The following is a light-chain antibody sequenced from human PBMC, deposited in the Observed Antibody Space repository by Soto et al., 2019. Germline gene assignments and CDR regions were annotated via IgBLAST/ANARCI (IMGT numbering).Light chain of an antibody. J-gene: IGKJ5*01. CDR1: QSVSSN. V-gene: IGKV3-15*01. CDR2: GAS. CDR3: QQRYNAPIT. Sequence: EIVMTQSPATLSVSPGERATLSCRASQSVSSNLAWYQQKPGQAPRLLIYGASTRATGIPARFSGSGSGTELTITISSLKSEDVETYECQQRYNAPITFGQGTRLEI.